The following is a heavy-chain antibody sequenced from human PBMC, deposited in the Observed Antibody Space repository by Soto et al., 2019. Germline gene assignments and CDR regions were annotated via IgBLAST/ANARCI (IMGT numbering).Heavy chain of an antibody. D-gene: IGHD2-2*01. CDR1: GFSFTTYS. CDR2: ISSSSDAI. CDR3: ARHCGSNRCFRY. Sequence: PGGSLRLSCAASGFSFTTYSMDWVRQAPGKGLEWVSYISSSSDAIYYADSVKGRFTISRDNAKNSLYLQMNSLRDEDTAVYYCARHCGSNRCFRYWGQGTLVTVSS. J-gene: IGHJ4*02. V-gene: IGHV3-48*02.